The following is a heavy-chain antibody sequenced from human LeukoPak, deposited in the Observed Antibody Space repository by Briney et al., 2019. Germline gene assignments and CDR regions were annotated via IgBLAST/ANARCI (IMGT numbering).Heavy chain of an antibody. CDR3: ARHGRGDYYDSSGCFDY. V-gene: IGHV4-59*08. CDR2: IYYSGST. J-gene: IGHJ4*02. CDR1: GGSISSYY. D-gene: IGHD3-22*01. Sequence: SETLSLTCTVSGGSISSYYWSWIRQPPGKGLEWIGYIYYSGSTNCSPSLKSRVTISVDMSKNQFSLKLSSVTAADTAVYYCARHGRGDYYDSSGCFDYWGQGTLVTVSS.